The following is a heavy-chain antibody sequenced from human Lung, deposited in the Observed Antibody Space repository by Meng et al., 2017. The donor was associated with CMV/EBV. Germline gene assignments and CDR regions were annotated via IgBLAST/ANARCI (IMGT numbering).Heavy chain of an antibody. CDR1: GFTFSRYA. V-gene: IGHV3-30*14. CDR2: ISFDGGTR. CDR3: AREYGSSSAFDY. Sequence: GGPXRLXCAASGFTFSRYAFHWVRQAPGKGLEWVAVISFDGGTRYYADSVKGRFTISRDSSRNSLYLQLNSLRPEDTAVYYCAREYGSSSAFDYWGQGTXVTVDS. D-gene: IGHD6-6*01. J-gene: IGHJ4*02.